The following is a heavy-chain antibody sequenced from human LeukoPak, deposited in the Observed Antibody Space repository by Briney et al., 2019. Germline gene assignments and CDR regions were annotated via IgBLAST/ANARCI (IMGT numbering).Heavy chain of an antibody. CDR3: ARPEDSSGYPTCFDY. V-gene: IGHV3-48*03. CDR2: ISSSGSTI. D-gene: IGHD3-22*01. CDR1: GFTFSSYE. J-gene: IGHJ4*02. Sequence: GGSLRLSCAASGFTFSSYEMNWVRQAPGKGLEWVSYISSSGSTIYYADSVRGRFTISRDNAKNSLYLQMNSLRAEDTAVYYCARPEDSSGYPTCFDYWGQGTLVTVSS.